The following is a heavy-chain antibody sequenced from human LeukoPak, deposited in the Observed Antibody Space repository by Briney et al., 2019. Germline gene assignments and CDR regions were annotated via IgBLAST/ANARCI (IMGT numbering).Heavy chain of an antibody. CDR3: ARLNWGSRLAPGFYYFDY. V-gene: IGHV4-34*01. CDR2: INHSGST. Sequence: SETLSLTCAVYGGSFSGYYWSWIRQPLGKGLEWIGEINHSGSTNYNPSLKSRVTISVDTSKNQFSLKLSSVTAADTAVYYCARLNWGSRLAPGFYYFDYWGQGTLVTVSS. J-gene: IGHJ4*02. CDR1: GGSFSGYY. D-gene: IGHD7-27*01.